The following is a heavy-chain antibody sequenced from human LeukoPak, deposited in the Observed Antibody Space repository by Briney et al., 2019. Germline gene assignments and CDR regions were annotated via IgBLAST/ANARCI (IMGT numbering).Heavy chain of an antibody. CDR1: GFTFSRHS. D-gene: IGHD3-22*01. CDR3: AKDILATYYYDSSGYGDAFDI. Sequence: GGSLRLSCAASGFTFSRHSINWVRQAPGKGLEWVSSISSSSSYIYCADSVKGRFTISRDNAKNSLYLQMNSLRAEDTALYYCAKDILATYYYDSSGYGDAFDIWGQGTMVTVSS. V-gene: IGHV3-21*04. J-gene: IGHJ3*02. CDR2: ISSSSSYI.